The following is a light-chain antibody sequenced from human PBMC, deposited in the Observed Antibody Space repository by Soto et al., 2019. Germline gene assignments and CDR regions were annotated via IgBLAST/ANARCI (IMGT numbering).Light chain of an antibody. CDR2: SAS. J-gene: IGKJ4*01. CDR1: QALSNY. CDR3: QQLSRYPLT. V-gene: IGKV1-9*01. Sequence: DIQLTQSPSVLSASVGDTVTITCRASQALSNYLAWYQQKPGKAPGLLIYSASTLQIGVPSRFSGSGSEPEFSLTIRALQPEDFATYYCQQLSRYPLTFGGGTKV.